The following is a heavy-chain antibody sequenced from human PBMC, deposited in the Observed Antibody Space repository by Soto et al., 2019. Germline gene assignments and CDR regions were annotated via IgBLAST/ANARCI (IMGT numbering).Heavy chain of an antibody. D-gene: IGHD4-4*01. CDR2: IIPIFGTA. CDR3: ARDKAVTTQADWLAP. CDR1: GGTFSSYA. Sequence: ASVKVSCKASGGTFSSYAISWVRQAPGQGLEWMGGIIPIFGTANYAQKFQGRVTITADESTSTAYMELSSLRSEDMAVYYCARDKAVTTQADWLAPWGRRNLVTVSS. V-gene: IGHV1-69*13. J-gene: IGHJ5*02.